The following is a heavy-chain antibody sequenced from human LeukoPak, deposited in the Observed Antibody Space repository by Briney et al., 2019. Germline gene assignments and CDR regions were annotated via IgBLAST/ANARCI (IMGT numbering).Heavy chain of an antibody. J-gene: IGHJ3*02. CDR1: GGTFSNNA. V-gene: IGHV1-69*04. CDR3: ASHYYESIDAFDI. D-gene: IGHD3-22*01. CDR2: IIPILDTP. Sequence: SEKVSCKGSGGTFSNNAISWVRQAPGQGLEWMGRIIPILDTPNYAQKFQGKVTITADKSMSTAFMELSSLRSEDTAVYYCASHYYESIDAFDIWGQGTMVTVSS.